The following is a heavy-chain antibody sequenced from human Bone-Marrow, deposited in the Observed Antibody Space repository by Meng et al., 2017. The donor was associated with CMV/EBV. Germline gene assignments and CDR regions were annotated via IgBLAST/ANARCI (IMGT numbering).Heavy chain of an antibody. CDR1: GFTFSGSA. V-gene: IGHV3-73*01. J-gene: IGHJ6*02. D-gene: IGHD3-3*01. Sequence: GGSLRLSCAASGFTFSGSAMHWVRQASGKGLEWVGRIRSKANSYATAYAASVKGRFTISRDDSKNTAYLQMNSLTTEDTAVYYCVGGEWFASGMDVWGQGTTVTVSS. CDR3: VGGEWFASGMDV. CDR2: IRSKANSYAT.